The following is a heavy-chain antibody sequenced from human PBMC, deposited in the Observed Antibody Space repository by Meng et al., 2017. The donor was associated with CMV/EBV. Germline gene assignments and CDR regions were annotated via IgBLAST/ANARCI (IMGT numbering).Heavy chain of an antibody. V-gene: IGHV4-34*01. CDR1: GGSFSGYY. CDR2: INHSGST. Sequence: QGQLQQGGAGLLKPSETLSLTCAVYGGSFSGYYWSWIRQPPGKGLEWIGEINHSGSTNYNPSLKSRVTISVDTSKNQFSLKLSSVTAADTAVYYCARGGIAAAGPFDYWGQGTLVTVSS. CDR3: ARGGIAAAGPFDY. D-gene: IGHD6-13*01. J-gene: IGHJ4*02.